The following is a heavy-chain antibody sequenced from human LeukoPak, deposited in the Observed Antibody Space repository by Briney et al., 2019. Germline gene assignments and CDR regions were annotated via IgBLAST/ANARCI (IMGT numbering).Heavy chain of an antibody. CDR3: ARHPFSSPFDY. V-gene: IGHV4-59*08. CDR2: IYHTGNN. Sequence: PSETLSLTCTVSGGSVSSDYWSWIRQPPGKGLEWIGYIYHTGNNDHNPSLKSRATISLDTSKNQFSLKLTSVTAADTAVYFCARHPFSSPFDYWGQGTLVTVSS. CDR1: GGSVSSDY. J-gene: IGHJ4*02.